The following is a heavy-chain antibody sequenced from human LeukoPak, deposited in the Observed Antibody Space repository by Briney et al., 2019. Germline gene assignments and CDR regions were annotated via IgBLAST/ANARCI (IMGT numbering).Heavy chain of an antibody. Sequence: SETLSLTCAVYGGSFSGYYWSWIRQPPGKGLEWIGEIYHSGSTNYNPSLKSRVTISVDTSKNQFSLKLSSVTAADTAVYYCARGLFYDFWSGLYYYGMDVWGQGTTVTVSS. D-gene: IGHD3-3*01. J-gene: IGHJ6*02. CDR3: ARGLFYDFWSGLYYYGMDV. CDR2: IYHSGST. V-gene: IGHV4-34*01. CDR1: GGSFSGYY.